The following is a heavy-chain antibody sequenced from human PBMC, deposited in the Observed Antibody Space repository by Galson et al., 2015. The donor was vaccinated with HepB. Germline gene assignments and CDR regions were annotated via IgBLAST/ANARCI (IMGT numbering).Heavy chain of an antibody. CDR1: GFFFSDYN. CDR2: ISSSGTV. Sequence: SLRLSCAASGFFFSDYNMNWVRQAPGKGLEWVSSISSSGTVYYADSLKGRSTISRDNAKNSLDLQVNSLRAEDTAVYYCARDLFAVSPPPTNYMDFWGTGTPVTVSS. CDR3: ARDLFAVSPPPTNYMDF. J-gene: IGHJ6*03. V-gene: IGHV3-69-1*01. D-gene: IGHD3-3*01.